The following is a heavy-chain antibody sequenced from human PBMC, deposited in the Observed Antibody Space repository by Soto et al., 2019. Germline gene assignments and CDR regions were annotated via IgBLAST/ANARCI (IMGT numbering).Heavy chain of an antibody. Sequence: SETLSLTCAVYNGSFSGYYWSWIRQTPGKGLEWLGEINHNGMTNYHSPLKSRLTISVDTTKNQFSLKLSSVTAADTAVYYCARGGTGRFLPRQLFPYESWGQGTRVTVSS. CDR1: NGSFSGYY. D-gene: IGHD1-1*01. CDR2: INHNGMT. J-gene: IGHJ5*02. CDR3: ARGGTGRFLPRQLFPYES. V-gene: IGHV4-34*01.